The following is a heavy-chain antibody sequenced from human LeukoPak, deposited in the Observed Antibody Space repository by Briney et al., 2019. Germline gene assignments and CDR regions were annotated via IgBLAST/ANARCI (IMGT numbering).Heavy chain of an antibody. Sequence: ASVKVSCKASGFTFTTSAVQWVRQARGQRLEWIGWIVVGSGNTNYAQKFQERVTITRDMSTSTVYMDLSSQRSEDTAVYYCAAASNYYDRSNYYSYAMDVWGQGNPGTVSS. D-gene: IGHD3-22*01. J-gene: IGHJ6*02. CDR2: IVVGSGNT. V-gene: IGHV1-58*01. CDR3: AAASNYYDRSNYYSYAMDV. CDR1: GFTFTTSA.